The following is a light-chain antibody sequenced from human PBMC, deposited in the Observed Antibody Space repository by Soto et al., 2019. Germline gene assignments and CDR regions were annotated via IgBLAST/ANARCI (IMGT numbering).Light chain of an antibody. CDR2: GAS. V-gene: IGKV3-20*01. CDR3: QQCGSSPWT. CDR1: QSVSSSY. Sequence: IVLTPSPVTLSLSPGERATPSCRASQSVSSSYLAWYQQKPGQAPRLLIYGASSRATGIPDRFSGSGSGTDFTLTISRLEPEDFAVYYCQQCGSSPWTFGQGTKVDIK. J-gene: IGKJ1*01.